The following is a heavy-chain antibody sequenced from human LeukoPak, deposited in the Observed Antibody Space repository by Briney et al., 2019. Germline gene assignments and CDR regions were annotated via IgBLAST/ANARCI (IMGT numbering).Heavy chain of an antibody. CDR3: GREGVAGTGLDY. D-gene: IGHD6-13*01. CDR1: GYTFTSYY. Sequence: GASVKVSCKASGYTFTSYYMHWVRQAPGQGLEWMGIINPSGGTSYAQKLQGRITMTRDTSTSTLYMELSRLKSEDTAVYYCGREGVAGTGLDYWGQGTLVTVSS. CDR2: INPSGGT. V-gene: IGHV1-46*01. J-gene: IGHJ4*01.